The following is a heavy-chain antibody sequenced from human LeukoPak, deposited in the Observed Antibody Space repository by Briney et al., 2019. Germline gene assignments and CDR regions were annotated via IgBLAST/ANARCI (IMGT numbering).Heavy chain of an antibody. J-gene: IGHJ3*01. CDR2: IGSGSDTI. Sequence: GGSLRLSCAASGFSFRGYSMNWVRQAPGKGLEWISYIGSGSDTIYYGDSVKGRFTVSRDNANNFLHLQVSSLRAEDTAVYYCARQTYPWAFDVWGQGTMVIVSS. CDR3: ARQTYPWAFDV. CDR1: GFSFRGYS. D-gene: IGHD2-21*01. V-gene: IGHV3-48*01.